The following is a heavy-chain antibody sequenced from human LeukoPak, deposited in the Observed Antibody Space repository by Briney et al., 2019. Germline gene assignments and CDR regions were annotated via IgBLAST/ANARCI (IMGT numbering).Heavy chain of an antibody. Sequence: PGGSLRLSCAASGFTFSSYWMSWVRQAPGKGLEWVANIKQDGSEKYYVDSVKGRFTISRDNAKNSLYLQMNSLRAEDTAVYYCARDRCSSTSCYPDNYCYYGMDVWGQGTTVTASS. D-gene: IGHD2-2*01. CDR3: ARDRCSSTSCYPDNYCYYGMDV. CDR2: IKQDGSEK. CDR1: GFTFSSYW. V-gene: IGHV3-7*01. J-gene: IGHJ6*02.